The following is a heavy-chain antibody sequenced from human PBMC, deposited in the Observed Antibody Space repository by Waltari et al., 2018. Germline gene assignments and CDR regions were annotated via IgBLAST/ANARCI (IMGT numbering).Heavy chain of an antibody. CDR1: GCSISSSSYY. CDR3: ARGYCSGGSCSYYYYYYGMDV. Sequence: QLQLQESGPGLVKPSETLSLTCTVSGCSISSSSYYWGWLRQPPGKGLGWIGSIYYSGSTYYNPSLKSRVTISVDTSKNQFSLKLSSVTAADTAVYYCARGYCSGGSCSYYYYYYGMDVWGQGTTVTVSS. V-gene: IGHV4-39*07. CDR2: IYYSGST. J-gene: IGHJ6*02. D-gene: IGHD2-15*01.